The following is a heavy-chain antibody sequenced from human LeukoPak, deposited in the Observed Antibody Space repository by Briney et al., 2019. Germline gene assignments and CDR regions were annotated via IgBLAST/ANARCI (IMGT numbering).Heavy chain of an antibody. Sequence: ASVKVSCKASGYTFTGYYIHWVRQAPGQGFECMGWINPNSGGTNYAQKFQSRVTMTRDTSISTAYMELSRLRSDDTAVYYCARDLYQWLPSTRPRDYYYYMDVWGEGTTVTVSS. V-gene: IGHV1-2*02. J-gene: IGHJ6*03. CDR3: ARDLYQWLPSTRPRDYYYYMDV. CDR2: INPNSGGT. D-gene: IGHD6-19*01. CDR1: GYTFTGYY.